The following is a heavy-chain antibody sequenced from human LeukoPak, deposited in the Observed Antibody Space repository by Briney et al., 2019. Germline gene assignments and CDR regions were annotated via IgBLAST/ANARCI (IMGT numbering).Heavy chain of an antibody. Sequence: PGGSLRLSCAASGFTFSSYGMHWVRQAPGKGLEWVAVISYDGSNKYYADSVKGRFTISRDNSNNTLYLQMNSLRAEDTAVYYCAKGSRSRGHYSDYWGQGTLVTVSS. V-gene: IGHV3-30*18. CDR1: GFTFSSYG. J-gene: IGHJ4*02. CDR3: AKGSRSRGHYSDY. CDR2: ISYDGSNK. D-gene: IGHD3-22*01.